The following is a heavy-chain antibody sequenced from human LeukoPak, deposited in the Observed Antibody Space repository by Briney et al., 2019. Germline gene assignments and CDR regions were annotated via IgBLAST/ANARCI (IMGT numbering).Heavy chain of an antibody. D-gene: IGHD6-13*01. Sequence: SETLSLTCTVSGGSISSYYWSWIRQPPGMGLEWIGYIYYSGSTNYNPSLKSRVTISVDTSKNQFSLKLSSVAAADTAVYYCAREGQQLAFDYWGQGTLVTVSS. CDR1: GGSISSYY. CDR3: AREGQQLAFDY. V-gene: IGHV4-59*01. J-gene: IGHJ4*02. CDR2: IYYSGST.